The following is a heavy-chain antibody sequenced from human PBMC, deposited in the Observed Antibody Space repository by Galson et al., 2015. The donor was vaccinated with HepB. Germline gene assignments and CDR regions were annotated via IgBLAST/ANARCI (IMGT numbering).Heavy chain of an antibody. J-gene: IGHJ4*02. CDR3: ARDLRRYGSGSYAY. Sequence: SVKVSCKASGYTFTGYYMHWVRQAPGQGLEWMGWINPNSGGTNYAQKFQGWVTMTRDTSISTAYMELSRLRSDDTAVYYCARDLRRYGSGSYAYWGQGTLVTVSS. CDR1: GYTFTGYY. CDR2: INPNSGGT. D-gene: IGHD3-10*01. V-gene: IGHV1-2*04.